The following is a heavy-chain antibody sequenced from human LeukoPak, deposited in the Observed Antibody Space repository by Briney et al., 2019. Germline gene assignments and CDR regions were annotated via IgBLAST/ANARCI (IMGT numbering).Heavy chain of an antibody. CDR1: GFTFSSYW. D-gene: IGHD6-19*01. CDR2: INSDGSNT. V-gene: IGHV3-74*01. CDR3: ARDLGGWSHFDY. J-gene: IGHJ4*02. Sequence: GGSLRLSRAASGFTFSSYWMHWVRQAPGKGLVWVSRINSDGSNTSYADSVKGRFTISRDNAKNTLYLQMNSLRAEDTAVYYCARDLGGWSHFDYWGQGTLVTVSS.